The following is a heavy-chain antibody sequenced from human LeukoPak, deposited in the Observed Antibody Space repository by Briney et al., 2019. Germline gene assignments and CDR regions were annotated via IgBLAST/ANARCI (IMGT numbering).Heavy chain of an antibody. CDR1: GGSFSGYY. J-gene: IGHJ4*02. CDR2: INHSGST. V-gene: IGHV4-34*01. CDR3: ARGVGSRDY. D-gene: IGHD2-15*01. Sequence: PSETLSLTCAVYGGSFSGYYWSWIRQLPGKGLEWIGEINHSGSTNYNPSLKSRVTISVDTSKNQFSLKLSSVTAADTAVYYCARGVGSRDYWGQGTLVTVSS.